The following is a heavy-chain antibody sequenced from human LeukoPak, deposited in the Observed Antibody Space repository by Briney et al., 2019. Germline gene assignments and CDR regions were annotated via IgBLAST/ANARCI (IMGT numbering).Heavy chain of an antibody. CDR3: ARSEPNIVLMVYAIQAAFDY. CDR1: GGSISSSSYY. V-gene: IGHV4-39*01. CDR2: IYYSGST. D-gene: IGHD2-8*01. Sequence: SETLSLTCTVSGGSISSSSYYWGWIRQPPGKGLEWIGSIYYSGSTYYNPSLKSRVTISVDTSKNQFSLTLSSVTAADTAVYYCARSEPNIVLMVYAIQAAFDYWGQGTLVTVSS. J-gene: IGHJ4*02.